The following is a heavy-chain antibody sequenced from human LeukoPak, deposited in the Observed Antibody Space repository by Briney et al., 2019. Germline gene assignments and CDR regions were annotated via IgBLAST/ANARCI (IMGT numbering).Heavy chain of an antibody. J-gene: IGHJ6*02. CDR2: ISAYNGNT. CDR1: GYTFTSYG. V-gene: IGHV1-18*01. Sequence: GSVTVSCKASGYTFTSYGISWVRQAPGQGVEWMGWISAYNGNTNYAQKLQGRVTMTTHTSTSTAYLQLRSLRSDDTAVYYCARAYYYYASGRYDMDVWGQGTTVTVSS. D-gene: IGHD3-10*01. CDR3: ARAYYYYASGRYDMDV.